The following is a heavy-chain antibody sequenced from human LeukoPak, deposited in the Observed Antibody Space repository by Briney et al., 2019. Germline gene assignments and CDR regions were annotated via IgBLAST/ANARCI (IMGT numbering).Heavy chain of an antibody. CDR1: GYTFTSYG. J-gene: IGHJ4*02. CDR2: ISAYNGNT. D-gene: IGHD3-9*01. V-gene: IGHV1-18*01. Sequence: ASVKVSCKTSGYTFTSYGISWVRQAPGQGLEWMGWISAYNGNTNYAQKLQGRVNMTTDTSTSTAYMELRSLRSDDTAVYYCARDRTTLLRYFDSLPSDYWGQGTLVTVSS. CDR3: ARDRTTLLRYFDSLPSDY.